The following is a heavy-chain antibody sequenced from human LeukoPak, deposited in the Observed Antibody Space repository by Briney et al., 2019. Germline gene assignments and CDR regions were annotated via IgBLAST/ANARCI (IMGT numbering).Heavy chain of an antibody. CDR1: GYTFTGYY. V-gene: IGHV1-18*04. CDR2: ISPYNGNT. D-gene: IGHD4-23*01. Sequence: GASVKVSCKASGYTFTGYYMHWVRQAPGQGLEWMGWISPYNGNTNYAQKLQGRVTMTTDTSTSTAYMELRSLRSDDTAVYYCARAGTTVALLYYWGQGTLVTVSS. CDR3: ARAGTTVALLYY. J-gene: IGHJ4*02.